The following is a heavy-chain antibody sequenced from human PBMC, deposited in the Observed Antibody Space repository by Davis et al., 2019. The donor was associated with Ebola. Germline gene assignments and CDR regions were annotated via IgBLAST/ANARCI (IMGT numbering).Heavy chain of an antibody. CDR2: ISYDGSNK. CDR1: GFTFSSYA. CDR3: ASGTTSPRFYYYAMAV. D-gene: IGHD1-7*01. J-gene: IGHJ6*02. V-gene: IGHV3-30*04. Sequence: GESLKISCAASGFTFSSYAMHWVRQAPGKGLEWVAVISYDGSNKYYADSVKGRFTISRDNAKNSLYLQMNSLRAEDTAVYYCASGTTSPRFYYYAMAVWGQGTTVTVSS.